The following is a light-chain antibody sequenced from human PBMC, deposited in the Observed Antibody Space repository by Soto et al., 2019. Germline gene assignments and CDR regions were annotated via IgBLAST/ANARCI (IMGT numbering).Light chain of an antibody. J-gene: IGLJ2*01. V-gene: IGLV1-44*01. Sequence: QSVLTQPPSASGTPGQRVTISCSGSSSNIGSNTVNWYQQLPGTAPKVLMYSNNQRPSGVPDRFSGSKFGTSASLAISGLQSEDEADYFCAAWDDSLNGPVFGGGTKLTVL. CDR3: AAWDDSLNGPV. CDR2: SNN. CDR1: SSNIGSNT.